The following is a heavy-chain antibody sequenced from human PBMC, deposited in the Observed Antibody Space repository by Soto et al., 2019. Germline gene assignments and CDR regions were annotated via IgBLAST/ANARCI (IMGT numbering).Heavy chain of an antibody. V-gene: IGHV3-33*01. CDR3: ARDAVPATVDYYYYGMDV. CDR1: GFTFSSYG. CDR2: IWYDGSNK. D-gene: IGHD2-2*01. Sequence: HPGGSLRLSCAASGFTFSSYGMHWVRQAPGKGLEWVAVIWYDGSNKYYADSVKGRFTISRDNSKNTLYLQMNSLRAEDTAVYYCARDAVPATVDYYYYGMDVWGQGTTVTVS. J-gene: IGHJ6*02.